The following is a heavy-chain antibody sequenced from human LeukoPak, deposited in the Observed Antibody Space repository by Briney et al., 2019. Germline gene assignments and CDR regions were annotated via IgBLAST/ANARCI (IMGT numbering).Heavy chain of an antibody. Sequence: SVKLSCKASGGTFSSYAISWVRQAPGQGLEWMGGIIPIFGTANYAQKFQGRVTITAVESTSTAYMELSSLRSEDTAVYYCARCGGDCHDFDYWGQGTLVTVSS. D-gene: IGHD2-21*01. J-gene: IGHJ4*02. CDR3: ARCGGDCHDFDY. V-gene: IGHV1-69*01. CDR2: IIPIFGTA. CDR1: GGTFSSYA.